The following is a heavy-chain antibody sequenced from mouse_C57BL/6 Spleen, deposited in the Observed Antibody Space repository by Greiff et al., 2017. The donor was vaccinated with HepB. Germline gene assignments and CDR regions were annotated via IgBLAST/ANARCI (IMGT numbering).Heavy chain of an antibody. CDR3: ARGPGDYYGSNYFDY. V-gene: IGHV3-6*01. CDR2: ISYDGSN. Sequence: DVKLQESGPGLVKPSQSLSLTCSVTGYSITSGYYWNWIRQFPGNKLEWMGYISYDGSNNYNPSLKNRISITRDTSKNQFFLKLNSVTTEDTATYYCARGPGDYYGSNYFDYWGQGTTLTVSS. D-gene: IGHD1-1*01. J-gene: IGHJ2*01. CDR1: GYSITSGYY.